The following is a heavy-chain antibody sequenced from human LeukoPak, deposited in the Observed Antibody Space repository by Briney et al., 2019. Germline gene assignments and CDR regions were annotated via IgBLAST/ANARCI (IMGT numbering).Heavy chain of an antibody. Sequence: SETLSLTCAVYGGSFSGYYWSWIRQPPGKGLEWIGEINHSGSTNYNPSLKSRVTISVDTSKNQFSLKLSSVTAADTAVYYCATEKNKRYSNSWHLGPFDYWGQGTLVTVSS. CDR1: GGSFSGYY. V-gene: IGHV4-34*01. CDR3: ATEKNKRYSNSWHLGPFDY. D-gene: IGHD6-13*01. CDR2: INHSGST. J-gene: IGHJ4*02.